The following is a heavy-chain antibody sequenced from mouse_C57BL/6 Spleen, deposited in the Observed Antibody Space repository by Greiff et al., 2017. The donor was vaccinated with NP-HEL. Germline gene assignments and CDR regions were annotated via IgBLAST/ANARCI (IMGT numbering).Heavy chain of an antibody. CDR3: ARQVYYGSSYYYFDY. CDR2: ISSGGSYT. V-gene: IGHV5-6*01. J-gene: IGHJ2*01. CDR1: GFTFSSYG. Sequence: EVMLVESGGDLVKPGGSLKLSCAASGFTFSSYGMSWVRQTPDKRLEWVATISSGGSYTYYPDSVKGRFTISRDNAKNTLYLQMSSLKSEDTAMYYCARQVYYGSSYYYFDYWGQGTTLTVSS. D-gene: IGHD1-1*01.